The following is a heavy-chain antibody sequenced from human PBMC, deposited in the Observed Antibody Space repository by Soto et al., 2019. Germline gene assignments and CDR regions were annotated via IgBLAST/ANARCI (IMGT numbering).Heavy chain of an antibody. J-gene: IGHJ4*02. Sequence: SGPTLVNPTQTLTLTCTFSGFSLTSNEMRVTWIRQPPGKALEWLARIDWDGEKFYSSSLRTRLTISKDSSKNQVVLTVTNMDPVDTATYYCARTTNTGTDYWGQGILVTV. V-gene: IGHV2-70*04. D-gene: IGHD1-1*01. CDR2: IDWDGEK. CDR1: GFSLTSNEMR. CDR3: ARTTNTGTDY.